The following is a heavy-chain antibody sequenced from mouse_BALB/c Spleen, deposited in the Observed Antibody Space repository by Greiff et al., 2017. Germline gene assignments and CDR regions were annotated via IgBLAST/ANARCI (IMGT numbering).Heavy chain of an antibody. CDR3: TRLTTVVAGRYYFDY. CDR1: GYTFTSYW. J-gene: IGHJ2*01. Sequence: QVQLQQPGAELVRPGASVKLSCKASGYTFTSYWINWVKQRPGQGLEWIGNIYPSDSYTNYNQKFKDKATLTVDKSSSTAYMQLSSPTSEDSAVYYCTRLTTVVAGRYYFDYWGQGTTLTVSS. CDR2: IYPSDSYT. D-gene: IGHD1-1*01. V-gene: IGHV1-69*02.